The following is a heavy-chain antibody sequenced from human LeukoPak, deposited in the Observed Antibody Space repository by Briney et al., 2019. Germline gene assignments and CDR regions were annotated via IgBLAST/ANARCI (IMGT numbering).Heavy chain of an antibody. V-gene: IGHV3-30*18. J-gene: IGHJ4*02. CDR2: ISYDGSNK. Sequence: GRSLRLSCAASGFTFSSYGMHWVRQAPGKGLEWVAVISYDGSNKYYADSVKGRFTISRDNSKNTLYLQMNSLRAEDTAVYYCAKDQYYYGSGSYYSGYFDYCYWGQGTLVTVSS. D-gene: IGHD3-10*01. CDR3: AKDQYYYGSGSYYSGYFDYCY. CDR1: GFTFSSYG.